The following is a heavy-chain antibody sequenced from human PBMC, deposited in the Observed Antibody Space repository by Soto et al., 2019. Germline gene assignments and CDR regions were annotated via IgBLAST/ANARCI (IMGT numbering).Heavy chain of an antibody. CDR2: IIPILGIA. D-gene: IGHD2-2*02. J-gene: IGHJ4*02. CDR3: AMEYCSSTSCYRDY. CDR1: GGTFSSYT. Sequence: QVQLVQSGAEVKKPGSSVKVSCKASGGTFSSYTISWVGQAPGQGLEWMGRIIPILGIANYAQKFQGRVTITADKSTSTAYMELSSLRSKDTAAYYCAMEYCSSTSCYRDYWGQGTLVTVSS. V-gene: IGHV1-69*02.